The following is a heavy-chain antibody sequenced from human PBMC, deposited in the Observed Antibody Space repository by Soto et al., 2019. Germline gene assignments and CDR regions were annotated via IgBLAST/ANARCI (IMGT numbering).Heavy chain of an antibody. CDR2: IYYSGTI. Sequence: SETLSLTCTVSVGSISSADYYWSWIRQPPGKGLEWIGYIYYSGTIYYNPSLKSRVSISDDTSKNQFSLQLSSVTAADTAVYYCARLVPTTIHDSWGQGVLVTVSS. J-gene: IGHJ4*02. CDR1: VGSISSADYY. V-gene: IGHV4-30-4*01. CDR3: ARLVPTTIHDS. D-gene: IGHD1-26*01.